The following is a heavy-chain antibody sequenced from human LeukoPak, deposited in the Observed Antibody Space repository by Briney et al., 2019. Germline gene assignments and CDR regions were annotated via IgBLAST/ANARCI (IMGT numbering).Heavy chain of an antibody. J-gene: IGHJ3*01. CDR2: ISAYNGNT. D-gene: IGHD4-17*01. CDR3: AREAFTTVTTATDAFDF. V-gene: IGHV1-18*01. Sequence: ASVKVSCKASGYTFTSYGISWVRQAPGQGLEWMGWISAYNGNTNYAQKLQGRVTMTRDTSISTAYMELSSLRSDDTAVYYCAREAFTTVTTATDAFDFWGQGTMVTVSS. CDR1: GYTFTSYG.